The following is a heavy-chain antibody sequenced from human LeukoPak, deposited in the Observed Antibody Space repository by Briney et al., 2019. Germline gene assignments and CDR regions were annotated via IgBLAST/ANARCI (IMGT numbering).Heavy chain of an antibody. Sequence: ASVKVSCKASGSTFTGYYMHWVRQAPGQGLEWMGWINPNSGGTNYAQKFQGRVTMTRDTSISTAYMELSRLRSDDTAVYYCARERDRSGSYFDYWGQGTLVTVSS. CDR2: INPNSGGT. D-gene: IGHD1-26*01. V-gene: IGHV1-2*02. CDR3: ARERDRSGSYFDY. J-gene: IGHJ4*02. CDR1: GSTFTGYY.